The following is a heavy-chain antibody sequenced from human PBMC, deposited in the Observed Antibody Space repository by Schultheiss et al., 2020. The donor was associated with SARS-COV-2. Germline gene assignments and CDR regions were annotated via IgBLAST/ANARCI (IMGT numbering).Heavy chain of an antibody. D-gene: IGHD1-7*01. V-gene: IGHV1-2*04. Sequence: ASVKVSCKVSGYTLTELSMHWVRQAPGKGLEWMGWISAYNGNTNYAQKFQGWVTMTRDTSISTAYMELNRLRSDDTAVYYCARGSGITGTNVDYWGQGTLVTVSS. CDR3: ARGSGITGTNVDY. CDR1: GYTLTELS. CDR2: ISAYNGNT. J-gene: IGHJ4*02.